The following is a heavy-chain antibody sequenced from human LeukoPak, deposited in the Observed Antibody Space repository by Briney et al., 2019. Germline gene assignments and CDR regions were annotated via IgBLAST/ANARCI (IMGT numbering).Heavy chain of an antibody. CDR1: GYTFTSYY. V-gene: IGHV1-46*01. J-gene: IGHJ4*02. Sequence: ASVKVSCKASGYTFTSYYMHWVRQAPGQGLEWMGIINPSGGSTSYAQKFQGRVTMTRDTSTSTVYMELSSLRSEDTAVYYCARDHVPQSYYDILTGYLPDYWGQGTLVTVSS. CDR3: ARDHVPQSYYDILTGYLPDY. CDR2: INPSGGST. D-gene: IGHD3-9*01.